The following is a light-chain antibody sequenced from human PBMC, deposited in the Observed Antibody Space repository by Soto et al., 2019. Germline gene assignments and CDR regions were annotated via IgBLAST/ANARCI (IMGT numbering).Light chain of an antibody. CDR1: QSISSW. Sequence: DIQMTQSTSSLSASVGDRVTITCLASQSISSWLAWYQQKPGKAPKLMIYKAFSLESGVPSRFSGSGSGTECTLTISSLQPDDVSTYYCQQYNSYSGTLGQGTKVDIK. CDR3: QQYNSYSGT. CDR2: KAF. V-gene: IGKV1-5*03. J-gene: IGKJ1*01.